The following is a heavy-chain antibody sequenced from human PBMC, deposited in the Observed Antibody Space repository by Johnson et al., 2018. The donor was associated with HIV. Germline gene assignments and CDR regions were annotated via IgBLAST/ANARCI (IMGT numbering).Heavy chain of an antibody. CDR2: IPFDGSNI. V-gene: IGHV3-30*18. Sequence: QMLLVESGGGVVQPGNSLRLSCAASGFAFSNYGMHWVRQAPGKGLEWVAVIPFDGSNIKYANSVKGRLTISRDNSKNTLYLQLDNLRPEDTAVYYCAKDLSSSSLWGQGTMVTVSS. CDR1: GFAFSNYG. CDR3: AKDLSSSSL. D-gene: IGHD6-6*01. J-gene: IGHJ3*01.